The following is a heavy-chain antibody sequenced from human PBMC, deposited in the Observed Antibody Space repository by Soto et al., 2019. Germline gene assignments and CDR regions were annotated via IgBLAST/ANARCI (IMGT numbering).Heavy chain of an antibody. CDR3: GKERRGSGCFVCSY. CDR2: IRGNGADT. D-gene: IGHD6-19*01. Sequence: DVQLLESGGGLVQPGGSVRLSCAASGFTFGDYAMSWVRQDPGKGREWVSAIRGNGADTSYADSVRGRFTISRDNSKDTLFLQLNSLRADDPAVYYCGKERRGSGCFVCSYLGQGILVTVSS. CDR1: GFTFGDYA. J-gene: IGHJ4*02. V-gene: IGHV3-23*01.